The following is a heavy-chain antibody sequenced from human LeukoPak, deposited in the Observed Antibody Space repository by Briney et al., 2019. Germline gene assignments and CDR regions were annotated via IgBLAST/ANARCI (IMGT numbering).Heavy chain of an antibody. CDR1: GYTFTGYY. V-gene: IGHV1-2*02. CDR3: ARDYGWGSDR. CDR2: INPNSGGT. J-gene: IGHJ4*02. Sequence: ASVKVSCKASGYTFTGYYMHWVRQAPGQGLEWMGWINPNSGGTNFARNFRGRVTLTRDKSITTAFMELRGLTFDATAVYYCARDYGWGSDRWGQGTLVTVSS. D-gene: IGHD2-2*03.